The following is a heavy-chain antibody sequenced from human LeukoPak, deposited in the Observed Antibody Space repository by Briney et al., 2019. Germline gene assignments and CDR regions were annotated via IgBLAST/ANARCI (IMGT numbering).Heavy chain of an antibody. J-gene: IGHJ5*02. Sequence: PGGSLRLSCAASGFTFDDYAMHWVRQAPGKGLEWVSGISWNSGSIGYADSVKGRFTISRDNAKNSLYLQMNSLRAEDTALYYCAKAIAAADNWFDPWGQGTLVTVSS. CDR2: ISWNSGSI. CDR3: AKAIAAADNWFDP. D-gene: IGHD6-13*01. V-gene: IGHV3-9*01. CDR1: GFTFDDYA.